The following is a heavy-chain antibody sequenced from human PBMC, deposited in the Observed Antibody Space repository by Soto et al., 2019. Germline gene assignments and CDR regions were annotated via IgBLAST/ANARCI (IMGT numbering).Heavy chain of an antibody. CDR3: ATDYKDIIVPASMPY. D-gene: IGHD2-2*01. CDR2: FDPEHDKT. V-gene: IGHV1-24*01. CDR1: GYILTELS. Sequence: ASVNVSCKVSGYILTELSMHWVRQAPGKGLEWMGGFDPEHDKTIYAQHFQGRVTMTEDTSTDTAYMELSSLRSEDTAVYYCATDYKDIIVPASMPYWGQGTLVTVSS. J-gene: IGHJ4*02.